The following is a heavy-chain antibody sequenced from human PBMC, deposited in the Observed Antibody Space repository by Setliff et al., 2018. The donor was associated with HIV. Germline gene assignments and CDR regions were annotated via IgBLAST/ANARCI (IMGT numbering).Heavy chain of an antibody. CDR2: INHRGST. CDR3: ARESPSSSWFYFDF. CDR1: GGSFSDYY. D-gene: IGHD6-13*01. J-gene: IGHJ4*02. V-gene: IGHV4-34*01. Sequence: SETLSLTCAVYGGSFSDYYWTWIRQSPGKGLEWIGEINHRGSTNYNPSLKSRVTVSVDTSKNQFSLKLGSVTAADTAVYYCARESPSSSWFYFDFWGQGTLVTVSA.